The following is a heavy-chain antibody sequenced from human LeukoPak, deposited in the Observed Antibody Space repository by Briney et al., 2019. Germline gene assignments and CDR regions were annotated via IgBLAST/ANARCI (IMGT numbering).Heavy chain of an antibody. J-gene: IGHJ4*02. CDR3: ASRSGRQWLPYFDY. D-gene: IGHD1-26*01. Sequence: GGSLRLSCTSSGFSFGGYSMTWVRQAPGKGLEWVGFIRSKAYGGTTEYAASVKGRFTISRDDSKSIAYLQMNSLKTEDTAVYHCASRSGRQWLPYFDYWGQGTLVTVSS. V-gene: IGHV3-49*04. CDR2: IRSKAYGGTT. CDR1: GFSFGGYS.